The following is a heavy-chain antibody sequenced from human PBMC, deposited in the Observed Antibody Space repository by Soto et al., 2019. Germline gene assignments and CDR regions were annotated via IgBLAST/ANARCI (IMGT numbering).Heavy chain of an antibody. J-gene: IGHJ4*02. V-gene: IGHV3-23*01. CDR1: GFTFSSYA. Sequence: PWGSLRLSCAASGFTFSSYAMSWVRQAPGKGLEWVSAISGSGGSTYYADSVKGRFTISRDNSKNTLYLQMNSLRAEDTAVYYCAKLDLGSGYYLDYWGQGTLVTVSS. CDR2: ISGSGGST. CDR3: AKLDLGSGYYLDY. D-gene: IGHD3-3*01.